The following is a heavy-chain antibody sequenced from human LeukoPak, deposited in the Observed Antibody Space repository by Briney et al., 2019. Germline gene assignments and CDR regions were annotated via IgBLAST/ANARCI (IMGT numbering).Heavy chain of an antibody. CDR2: IIGSAVNT. J-gene: IGHJ4*02. V-gene: IGHV3-23*01. D-gene: IGHD7-27*01. Sequence: GGSLRLSCGASGLTVSSYGMSWVRQAPGKGLEWASTIIGSAVNTYYADSVKGRFTISRDNSKNTLYLQMNSLRAEDTAVYYCARDLGNWGWNDFWGQGTLVTVSS. CDR1: GLTVSSYG. CDR3: ARDLGNWGWNDF.